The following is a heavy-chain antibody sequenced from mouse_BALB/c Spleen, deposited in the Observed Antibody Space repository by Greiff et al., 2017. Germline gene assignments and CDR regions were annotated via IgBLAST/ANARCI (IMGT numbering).Heavy chain of an antibody. CDR3: AREGGDAMDY. CDR1: GYSITSGYY. V-gene: IGHV3-6*02. CDR2: ISFDGTN. Sequence: DVKLQESGPGLVKPSQSLSLTCSVTGYSITSGYYWNWIRQFPGNKLEWMGYISFDGTNNYNPSLKNRISITRDTSKNQFFLKLNSVTTEDTATYDCAREGGDAMDYWGQGTSVTVSA. J-gene: IGHJ4*01.